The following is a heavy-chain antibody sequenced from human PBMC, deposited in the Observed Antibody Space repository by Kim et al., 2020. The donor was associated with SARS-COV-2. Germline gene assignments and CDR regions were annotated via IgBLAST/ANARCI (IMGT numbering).Heavy chain of an antibody. Sequence: SETLSLTCTVSGGSITTYYWSWIRQPPGKTLEWIAFVYYTGSTNHNPSLKSRVTISVDTSKNQFSLKLTSVTAADTAVYYCARRNHGSGYTWCDPWGQGT. CDR3: ARRNHGSGYTWCDP. D-gene: IGHD3-10*01. V-gene: IGHV4-59*01. J-gene: IGHJ5*02. CDR1: GGSITTYY. CDR2: VYYTGST.